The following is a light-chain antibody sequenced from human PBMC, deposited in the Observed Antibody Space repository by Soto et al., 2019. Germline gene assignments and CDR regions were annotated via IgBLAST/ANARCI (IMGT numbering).Light chain of an antibody. Sequence: QTVVTQEPSFSVSPGGTVTLTCGLSSGSVSTSYYPSWYQQTPGQAPRTLIYSTNTRSSGVPDRFSGSILGNKAALTITGAQADDESDYSCVLYMGSGISWVFGGGTKLTVL. J-gene: IGLJ3*02. CDR1: SGSVSTSYY. CDR3: VLYMGSGISWV. CDR2: STN. V-gene: IGLV8-61*01.